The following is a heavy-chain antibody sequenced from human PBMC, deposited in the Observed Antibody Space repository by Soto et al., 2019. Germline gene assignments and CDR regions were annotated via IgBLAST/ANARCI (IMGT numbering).Heavy chain of an antibody. D-gene: IGHD2-8*01. J-gene: IGHJ4*01. V-gene: IGHV3-23*01. CDR2: IYGNGRTT. CDR1: GFTFDTYT. Sequence: EVQLMESGGALVQPGGSLRLSCAASGFTFDTYTMTWVRQAPGKGLEWVSSIYGNGRTTFYADSVRGRFTISKDFSRATLYLQMNGLRVEDTATYYCAKDRHPDGLWPFDHWGRGTLVTVSS. CDR3: AKDRHPDGLWPFDH.